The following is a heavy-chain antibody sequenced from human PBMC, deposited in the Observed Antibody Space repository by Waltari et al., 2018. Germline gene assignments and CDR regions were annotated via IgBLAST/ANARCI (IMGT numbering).Heavy chain of an antibody. CDR1: GYTFSDSY. D-gene: IGHD3-10*01. V-gene: IGHV1-69-2*01. CDR3: ATALGDRSSASRAFDI. CDR2: VDPEDGET. J-gene: IGHJ3*02. Sequence: EVQLLQSGTELTKPGTTVKISCQASGYTFSDSYIHWVQQAPGKGPHWMGLVDPEDGETIYAEKFQGRVTITADTSTDTAYMELSSLRSEDTAVYYCATALGDRSSASRAFDIWGLGTMITVSS.